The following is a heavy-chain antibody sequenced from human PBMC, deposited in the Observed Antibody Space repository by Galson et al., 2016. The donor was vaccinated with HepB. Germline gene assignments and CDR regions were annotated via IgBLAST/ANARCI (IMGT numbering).Heavy chain of an antibody. CDR1: GFTFSSYG. J-gene: IGHJ6*01. CDR3: ARPRASNDYYYGMDV. D-gene: IGHD2-2*01. CDR2: ISTDAINK. V-gene: IGHV3-30*03. Sequence: SLRLSCAASGFTFSSYGMHWVRQAPGKGLEWAAVISTDAINKYYADAVRGRITLSRDDPNNTLYLQMNSLRPEDTAVYYCARPRASNDYYYGMDVWGQGTTVAVSS.